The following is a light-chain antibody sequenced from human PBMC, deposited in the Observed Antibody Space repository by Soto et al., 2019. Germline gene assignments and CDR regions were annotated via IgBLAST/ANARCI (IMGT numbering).Light chain of an antibody. CDR3: QQSYSTPSIT. V-gene: IGKV1-39*01. Sequence: DIQMTQSPSSLSASVGDRVTITCRASQSISTFLNWYQQKPGKAPNLLIYAASGLQSGVPSRFSGSGSETEFTLTVSSLQPEDFATYYCQQSYSTPSITFGQGTRLEI. J-gene: IGKJ5*01. CDR2: AAS. CDR1: QSISTF.